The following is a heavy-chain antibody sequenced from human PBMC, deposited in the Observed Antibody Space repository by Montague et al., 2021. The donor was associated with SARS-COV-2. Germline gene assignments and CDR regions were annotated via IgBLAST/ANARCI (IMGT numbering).Heavy chain of an antibody. J-gene: IGHJ4*02. CDR3: ARNDFRWDFDC. V-gene: IGHV4-61*02. CDR2: IYTTGST. CDR1: GDSITSDVSY. D-gene: IGHD1-1*01. Sequence: TLSLTCTVSGDSITSDVSYWSWIRQPAGKGLEWIGRIYTTGSTNYNPSLKSRLTISLDTSKNQFSLKLSSVTAADTAVYYCARNDFRWDFDCWGQGTLVTFSS.